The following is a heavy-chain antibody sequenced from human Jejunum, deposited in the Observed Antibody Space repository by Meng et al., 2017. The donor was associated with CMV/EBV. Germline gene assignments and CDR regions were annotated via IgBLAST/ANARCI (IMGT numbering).Heavy chain of an antibody. J-gene: IGHJ5*02. CDR2: ISAYNGNT. D-gene: IGHD6-13*01. V-gene: IGHV1-18*04. CDR3: AASSSSWYQNWFDP. CDR1: GYTFTSHS. Sequence: QVRLVQSGAEVKKPGASVKVSCKASGYTFTSHSMHWVRQAPGQGLEWMGWISAYNGNTNYAQKLQGRVTMTTDTSTSTAYMELRSLRSDDTAVYYCAASSSSWYQNWFDPWGQGTLVTVSS.